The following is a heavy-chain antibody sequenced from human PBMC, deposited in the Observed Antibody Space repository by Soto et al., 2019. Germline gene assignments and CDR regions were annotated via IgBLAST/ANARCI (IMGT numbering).Heavy chain of an antibody. D-gene: IGHD1-1*01. J-gene: IGHJ3*02. V-gene: IGHV4-34*01. Sequence: QVQLQQWGAGLLKPSETLSLTCAVFVGSVNSGNYSWGWIRQPPGKGLEWIGEMSHSGGTHFNPSLKSRVTISVDTSKNQFSLKMSSVTAADTALYYCARVERGTATTVVDAFDIWGPGTMVTVSS. CDR2: MSHSGGT. CDR1: VGSVNSGNYS. CDR3: ARVERGTATTVVDAFDI.